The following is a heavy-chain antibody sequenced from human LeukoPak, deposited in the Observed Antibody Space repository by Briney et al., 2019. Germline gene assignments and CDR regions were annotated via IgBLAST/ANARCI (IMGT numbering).Heavy chain of an antibody. D-gene: IGHD3-22*01. Sequence: PSETLSLTCTVSGGSISSSSYYWGWIRQPPGKGLEWIGSIYYSGSTYYNPSLKSRVTISVDTSKNQFSLKLSSVTAADTAVYYCASHGRYDSRPAYFDYWGQGTLVTVSS. CDR1: GGSISSSSYY. V-gene: IGHV4-39*01. J-gene: IGHJ4*02. CDR2: IYYSGST. CDR3: ASHGRYDSRPAYFDY.